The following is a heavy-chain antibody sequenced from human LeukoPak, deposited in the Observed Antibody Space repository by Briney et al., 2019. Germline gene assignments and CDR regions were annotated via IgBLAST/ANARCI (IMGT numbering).Heavy chain of an antibody. V-gene: IGHV1-2*04. J-gene: IGHJ3*02. CDR3: AREVAVTTSADAFDI. CDR2: INPNSGGT. D-gene: IGHD4-17*01. CDR1: GYTFTDYY. Sequence: GASVKVSCKASGYTFTDYYMHWVRQAPGQGLEWMGWINPNSGGTNYAQKFQGWVTMTRDTSISTAYMELSRLRSDDTAVYYCAREVAVTTSADAFDIWGQGTMVTVSS.